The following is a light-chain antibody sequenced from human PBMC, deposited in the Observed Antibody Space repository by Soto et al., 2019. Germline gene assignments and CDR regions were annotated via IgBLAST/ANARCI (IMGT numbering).Light chain of an antibody. J-gene: IGLJ3*02. CDR3: QSYDTSLSGVV. CDR1: SSNFGAGYD. CDR2: GND. V-gene: IGLV1-40*01. Sequence: QSVLTQPPSVSGAPGQRVTISCTGSSSNFGAGYDVHWYQQLPGTAPKLILYGNDKRPSGVPDRFSGSKSGTSSSLAITGLQAEDEADYYCQSYDTSLSGVVFGGGTQLTVL.